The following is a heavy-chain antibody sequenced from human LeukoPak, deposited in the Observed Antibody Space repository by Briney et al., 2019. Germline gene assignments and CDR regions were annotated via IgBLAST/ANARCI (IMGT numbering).Heavy chain of an antibody. D-gene: IGHD6-6*01. V-gene: IGHV1-2*02. CDR3: ARMVGSAARFYYFDY. CDR2: INPNSGGT. CDR1: GYTFTGYY. J-gene: IGHJ4*02. Sequence: ASVKVSCKASGYTFTGYYMHWVRQAPGQGLEWMGWINPNSGGTNYAQKFQGRVTMTRDTSISTAYMELRSLRSDDTAVYYCARMVGSAARFYYFDYWGQGTLVTVSS.